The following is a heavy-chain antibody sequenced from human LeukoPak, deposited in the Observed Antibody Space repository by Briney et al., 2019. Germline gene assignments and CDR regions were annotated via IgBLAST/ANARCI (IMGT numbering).Heavy chain of an antibody. CDR3: ASGQWTLYYFDY. D-gene: IGHD6-19*01. Sequence: SETLSLTCTVAGGSISSYYWSWIRQPAGKGLEWIGRIYTSGSTNYNPSLKSRVTMSVDTSKNQFSLKLSSVTAADTAVYYCASGQWTLYYFDYWGQGTLVTVSS. J-gene: IGHJ4*02. CDR2: IYTSGST. V-gene: IGHV4-4*07. CDR1: GGSISSYY.